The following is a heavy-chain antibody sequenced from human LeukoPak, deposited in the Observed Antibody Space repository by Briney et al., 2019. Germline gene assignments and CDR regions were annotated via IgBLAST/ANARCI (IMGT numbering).Heavy chain of an antibody. V-gene: IGHV3-11*04. CDR2: ISSSGSTI. CDR3: ARDLLWFGELNPNWFDP. D-gene: IGHD3-10*01. J-gene: IGHJ5*02. Sequence: GGSLRLSCAASGFTFSDYYMSWIRQAPGKGLEWVSYISSSGSTIYYADSVKGRFTISRDNAKNSLYLQMNSLRAEDTAVYYCARDLLWFGELNPNWFDPWGQGTLVTVSS. CDR1: GFTFSDYY.